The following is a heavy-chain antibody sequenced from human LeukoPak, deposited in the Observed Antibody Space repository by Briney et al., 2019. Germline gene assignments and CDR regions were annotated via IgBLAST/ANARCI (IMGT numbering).Heavy chain of an antibody. CDR1: GGTFSSYA. CDR3: AGDRGPYGSGSYCWFDP. J-gene: IGHJ5*02. D-gene: IGHD3-10*01. Sequence: SVKVSCXASGGTFSSYAISWVRQAPGQGLEWMGGIIPIFGTANYAQKFQGRVTITTDESTSTAYMELSSLRSEDTAVYYCAGDRGPYGSGSYCWFDPWGQGTLVTVSS. V-gene: IGHV1-69*05. CDR2: IIPIFGTA.